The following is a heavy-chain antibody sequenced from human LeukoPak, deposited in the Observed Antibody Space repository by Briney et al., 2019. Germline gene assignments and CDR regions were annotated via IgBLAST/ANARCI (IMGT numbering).Heavy chain of an antibody. Sequence: GRSLRLSCAASGFTFSSYGMHWVRQAPGKGLEWVAVISYDGSNKYYADSVKGRFTISRDNSKNTLYLQMNSLRAEDTAVYYCAKDPGTVTTSPHYFDYWGQGTPVTVSS. CDR3: AKDPGTVTTSPHYFDY. V-gene: IGHV3-30*18. J-gene: IGHJ4*02. CDR1: GFTFSSYG. CDR2: ISYDGSNK. D-gene: IGHD4-17*01.